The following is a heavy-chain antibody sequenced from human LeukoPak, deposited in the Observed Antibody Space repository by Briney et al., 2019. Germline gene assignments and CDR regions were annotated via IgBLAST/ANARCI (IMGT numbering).Heavy chain of an antibody. J-gene: IGHJ4*02. D-gene: IGHD5-12*01. CDR2: ISSRGSTI. Sequence: PGGSLRLSCAASGFTFSDYYMSWIRQAPGKGLEWVSYISSRGSTIYYADSVKGRFTISRDNAKNSLYLQMNSLRAEDTAVYYCAGPERDIVATFWGQGTLVTVSS. V-gene: IGHV3-11*04. CDR1: GFTFSDYY. CDR3: AGPERDIVATF.